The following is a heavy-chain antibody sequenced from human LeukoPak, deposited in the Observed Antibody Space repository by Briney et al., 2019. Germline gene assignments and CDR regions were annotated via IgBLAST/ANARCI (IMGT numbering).Heavy chain of an antibody. CDR3: ARPLLTSDYGDSLGYFDL. CDR2: INHSGST. V-gene: IGHV4-34*01. D-gene: IGHD4-17*01. J-gene: IGHJ2*01. Sequence: SETLSPTCAVYGGSFSGNYWSWIRQPPGKGLEWVGEINHSGSTNYNPSLKSRVTISVDTSKNQFSLKLRSVTAADTAVYYCARPLLTSDYGDSLGYFDLWGRGTLVTVSS. CDR1: GGSFSGNY.